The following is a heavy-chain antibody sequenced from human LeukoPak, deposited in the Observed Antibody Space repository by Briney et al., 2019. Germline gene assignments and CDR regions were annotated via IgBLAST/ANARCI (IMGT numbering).Heavy chain of an antibody. Sequence: ASVKVSCKASGYTFTGYYMHWVRQAPGQGLEWMGWINPNSGGTNYAQKFQGRVTMTRDTSISTAYMELSRLRSDDTAVYYCARDTEDIVVVPAALNWFDPWGQGTLVTVSS. J-gene: IGHJ5*02. CDR3: ARDTEDIVVVPAALNWFDP. D-gene: IGHD2-2*01. V-gene: IGHV1-2*02. CDR1: GYTFTGYY. CDR2: INPNSGGT.